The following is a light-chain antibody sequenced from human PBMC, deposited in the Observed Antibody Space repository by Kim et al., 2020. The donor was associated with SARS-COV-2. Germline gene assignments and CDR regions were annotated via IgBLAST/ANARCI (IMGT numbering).Light chain of an antibody. Sequence: QSALTQPRSVSGSPGQSVTISCTGSSSDVGGYNYVSWFQQYPGKAPKLMIYDVTKRPSGVPDRCSGSKSGNTASLTISGLQAEDEAEYYCCSYAGTYAFVVGGGTKGTVL. CDR1: SSDVGGYNY. J-gene: IGLJ2*01. CDR2: DVT. CDR3: CSYAGTYAFV. V-gene: IGLV2-11*01.